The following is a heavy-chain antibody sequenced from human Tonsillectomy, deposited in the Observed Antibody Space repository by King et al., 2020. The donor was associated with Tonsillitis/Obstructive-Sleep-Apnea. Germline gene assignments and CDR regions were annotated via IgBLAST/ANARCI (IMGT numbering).Heavy chain of an antibody. CDR2: INHSGST. Sequence: VQLQQWGAGLLKPSETLSLTCAVYGGSFSGYYWSWIRQPPGKGLEWIGEINHSGSTNYNPSLKSRVTISVDTSKNQFSLKLSAVTAADTAVYYCASGVLKWLLTSTNDALDIWGQGTMVTVSS. D-gene: IGHD3-3*01. V-gene: IGHV4-34*01. J-gene: IGHJ3*02. CDR3: ASGVLKWLLTSTNDALDI. CDR1: GGSFSGYY.